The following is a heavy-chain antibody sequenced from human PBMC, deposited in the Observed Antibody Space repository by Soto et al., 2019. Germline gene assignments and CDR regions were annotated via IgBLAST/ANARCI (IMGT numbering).Heavy chain of an antibody. CDR2: IYPGDSDT. J-gene: IGHJ6*02. Sequence: GESLKISCKGSGYRFTNYWLGWVRQMPGKGLEWMGIIYPGDSDTRYSPSFQGQVTISADKSISTAYLQWSSLKASDTAMYYCARTAAAGKYYYGMDVWGQGTTVTVSS. V-gene: IGHV5-51*01. CDR3: ARTAAAGKYYYGMDV. D-gene: IGHD6-13*01. CDR1: GYRFTNYW.